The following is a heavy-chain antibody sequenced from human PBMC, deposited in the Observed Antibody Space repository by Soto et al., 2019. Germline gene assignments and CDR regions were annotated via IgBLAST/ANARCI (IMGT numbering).Heavy chain of an antibody. J-gene: IGHJ4*02. CDR2: MNPNSGNT. D-gene: IGHD5-18*01. Sequence: QVQLVQSGAEVKKPGASVKVSCKASGYTFTNYDLNWVRQATGQGLEWMGWMNPNSGNTAYAQKCQDRVTMPRNTSISTAYMELSSLRSEDTAVYYCARTGNSPAWGQGTLVTVSS. V-gene: IGHV1-8*01. CDR1: GYTFTNYD. CDR3: ARTGNSPA.